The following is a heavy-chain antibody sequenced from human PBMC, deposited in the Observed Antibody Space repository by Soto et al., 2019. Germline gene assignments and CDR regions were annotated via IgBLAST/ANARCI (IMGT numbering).Heavy chain of an antibody. CDR3: VSWVSPHFDY. CDR1: GLTFSYFA. V-gene: IGHV3-23*01. D-gene: IGHD2-8*01. CDR2: IAPIGYST. J-gene: IGHJ4*02. Sequence: EVQLLESGGGLVQPGGSLRLSCAVSGLTFSYFAMSWVRQAPGKGLEWVSTIAPIGYSTHYAGSVEGRFTISRDDSKSTLDLQMNSLRADDTAVYYCVSWVSPHFDYWGQGTLVSVSS.